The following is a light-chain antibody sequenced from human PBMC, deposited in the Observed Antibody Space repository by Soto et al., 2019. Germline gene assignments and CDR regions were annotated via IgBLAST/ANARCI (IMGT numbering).Light chain of an antibody. CDR2: TAS. CDR1: QTISVY. Sequence: DTQMTQSPSSLSASVGYRVIITCRASQTISVYLNWYQQIAGTPPKLLIYTASTLQTGVPSRFSGSGSATEFTLTISSLQDDDFPTYYCQHYNSYSEAFGQGAKVDIK. V-gene: IGKV1-5*01. J-gene: IGKJ1*01. CDR3: QHYNSYSEA.